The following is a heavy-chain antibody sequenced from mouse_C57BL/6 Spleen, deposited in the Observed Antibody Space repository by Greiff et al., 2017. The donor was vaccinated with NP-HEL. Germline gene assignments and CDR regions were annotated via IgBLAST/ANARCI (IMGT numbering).Heavy chain of an antibody. CDR2: INPNNGGT. J-gene: IGHJ2*01. D-gene: IGHD2-14*01. CDR3: AREEGYGDY. V-gene: IGHV1-26*01. CDR1: GYTFTDYY. Sequence: VQLQQSGPELVKPGASVKISCKASGYTFTDYYMNWVKQSHGKSLEWIGDINPNNGGTSYNQKFKGKATLTVDKSSSTAYMELRSLTSEDSAVYYCAREEGYGDYWGQGTTLTVSS.